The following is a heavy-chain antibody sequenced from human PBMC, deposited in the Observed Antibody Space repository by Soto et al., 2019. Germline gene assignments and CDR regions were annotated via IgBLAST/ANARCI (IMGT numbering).Heavy chain of an antibody. Sequence: ASVKVSCKASGYTYTSYGISCVQQAPGQGLEWMGWISVYNGNTNYAQKLQGRVTMTTDTSTSTAYMELRSLRSDDTAVYYCARNDILTGFYSYFDYWGQGTLVTVSS. D-gene: IGHD3-9*01. CDR1: GYTYTSYG. V-gene: IGHV1-18*04. J-gene: IGHJ4*02. CDR2: ISVYNGNT. CDR3: ARNDILTGFYSYFDY.